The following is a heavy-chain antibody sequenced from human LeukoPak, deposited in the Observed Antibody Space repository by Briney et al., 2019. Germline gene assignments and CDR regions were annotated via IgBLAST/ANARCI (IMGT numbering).Heavy chain of an antibody. V-gene: IGHV3-23*01. CDR1: GFTFSSYA. Sequence: QPGGSLRLSCATSGFTFSSYAMSWVRQAPGKGLEWVSAISSSGAYTYYADSVKGRFTISRDNSKSTLYLQMNSLRAEDTAVYYCAKDSGSYGYGPTDYWGQGTLVTVSS. CDR2: ISSSGAYT. CDR3: AKDSGSYGYGPTDY. D-gene: IGHD5-18*01. J-gene: IGHJ4*02.